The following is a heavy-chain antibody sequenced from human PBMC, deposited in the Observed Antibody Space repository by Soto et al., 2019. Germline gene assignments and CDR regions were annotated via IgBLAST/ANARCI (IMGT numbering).Heavy chain of an antibody. Sequence: QVQLVQSGAEVKKPGASVKVSCKASGYSFSDYDINWVRQATGQGPEWMGWMNPNSGNTGYAQKLQGRVTMTRNTSINTGYMELSSLGSENTAVYYCARDNRYNWNDEGWFDPWGQGTLVTVSS. V-gene: IGHV1-8*01. CDR1: GYSFSDYD. CDR3: ARDNRYNWNDEGWFDP. J-gene: IGHJ5*02. CDR2: MNPNSGNT. D-gene: IGHD1-20*01.